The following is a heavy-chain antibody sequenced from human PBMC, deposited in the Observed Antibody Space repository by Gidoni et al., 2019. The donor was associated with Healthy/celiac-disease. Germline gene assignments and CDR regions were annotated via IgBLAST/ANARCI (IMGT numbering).Heavy chain of an antibody. CDR2: IYSGGST. J-gene: IGHJ4*02. V-gene: IGHV3-66*01. CDR1: GFTVSSNS. CDR3: AGGSVAATSAFDY. Sequence: EVQLVESGGGLVQPGGSLRLSCAASGFTVSSNSMSWVRQAPGKGLEWVSVIYSGGSTYYADSVKGRFTISRDNSKNTLYLQMNSLRAEDTAVYYCAGGSVAATSAFDYWGQGTLVTVSS. D-gene: IGHD2-15*01.